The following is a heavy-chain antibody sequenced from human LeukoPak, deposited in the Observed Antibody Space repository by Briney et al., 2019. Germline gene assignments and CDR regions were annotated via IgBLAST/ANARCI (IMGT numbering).Heavy chain of an antibody. V-gene: IGHV1-46*01. Sequence: ASVKVSCKASGYTFTSYYMHWVRQAPGQGLEWMGIINPSGGSTSYAQKFQGRVTMTRDTSTSTVYMELSSLRSEDTAVYYCAREVSAARPTRTPRPYNRFDPWGQGTLVTVSS. CDR2: INPSGGST. J-gene: IGHJ5*02. CDR3: AREVSAARPTRTPRPYNRFDP. D-gene: IGHD6-6*01. CDR1: GYTFTSYY.